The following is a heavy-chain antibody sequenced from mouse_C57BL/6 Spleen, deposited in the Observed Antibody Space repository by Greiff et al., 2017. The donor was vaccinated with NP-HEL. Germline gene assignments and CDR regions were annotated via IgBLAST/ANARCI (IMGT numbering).Heavy chain of an antibody. D-gene: IGHD2-4*01. J-gene: IGHJ3*01. CDR2: INPNYGTT. CDR3: ARGEIYYDYDGPSY. V-gene: IGHV1-39*01. CDR1: GYSFTDYN. Sequence: VQLKESGPELVKPGASVKISCKASGYSFTDYNMNWVKQSNGKSLEWIGVINPNYGTTSYNQKFKGKATLTVDQSSSTAYMQLNSLTSEDSAVYYCARGEIYYDYDGPSYWGQGTLVTVSA.